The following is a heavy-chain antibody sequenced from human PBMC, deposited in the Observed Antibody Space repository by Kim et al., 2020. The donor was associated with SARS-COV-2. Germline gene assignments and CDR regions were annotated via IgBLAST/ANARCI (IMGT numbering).Heavy chain of an antibody. D-gene: IGHD3-16*02. CDR3: AREGEGALIDY. Sequence: KNNDDAVKGRLTITRNNSKNTLYLQMNSLRAEDTAVYYCAREGEGALIDYWGQGTLVTVSS. J-gene: IGHJ4*02. CDR2: K. V-gene: IGHV3-33*01.